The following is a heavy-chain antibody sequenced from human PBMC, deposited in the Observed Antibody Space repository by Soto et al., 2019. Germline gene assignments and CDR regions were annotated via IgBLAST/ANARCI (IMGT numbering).Heavy chain of an antibody. CDR3: ARDSPSAYDSSGYYGPYDAFDI. Sequence: ASVKVSCKASGYTFTGYYMHWVRQAPGQGLEWMAWINPSGGSTSYAQKFQGRVTMTRDTSTSTVYMELSSLRSEDTAVYYCARDSPSAYDSSGYYGPYDAFDIWGQGTMVTVSS. CDR1: GYTFTGYY. J-gene: IGHJ3*02. CDR2: INPSGGST. D-gene: IGHD3-22*01. V-gene: IGHV1-46*01.